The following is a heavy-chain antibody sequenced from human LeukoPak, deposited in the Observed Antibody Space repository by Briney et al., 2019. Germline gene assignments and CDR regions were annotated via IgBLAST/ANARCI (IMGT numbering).Heavy chain of an antibody. V-gene: IGHV4-61*02. Sequence: SETLSLTCTVSGGSISSGSYYWSWIRQPAGKGLEWIGRIYTSGSTNYNPSLKSRVTISVDTSKNQFSLKLSSVTAADTAVYYCARFRSSSGPPPVHYFDYWGQGTLVTVSS. CDR3: ARFRSSSGPPPVHYFDY. CDR1: GGSISSGSYY. CDR2: IYTSGST. D-gene: IGHD6-25*01. J-gene: IGHJ4*02.